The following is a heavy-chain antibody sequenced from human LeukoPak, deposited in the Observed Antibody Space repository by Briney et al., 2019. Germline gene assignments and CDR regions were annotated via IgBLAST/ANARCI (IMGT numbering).Heavy chain of an antibody. Sequence: PSETLSLTCTVSGGSISSYYWSWIRQPPGKGLEWIGYIYYSGSTNYNPSLKSRVTISVDTSKNQFSLKLSSVTAADTAVYYCARHCRYPNDAFDIWGQGTMVTVSS. V-gene: IGHV4-59*01. D-gene: IGHD3-16*02. J-gene: IGHJ3*02. CDR1: GGSISSYY. CDR3: ARHCRYPNDAFDI. CDR2: IYYSGST.